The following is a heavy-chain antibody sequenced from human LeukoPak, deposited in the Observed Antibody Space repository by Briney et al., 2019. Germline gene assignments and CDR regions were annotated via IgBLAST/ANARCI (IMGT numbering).Heavy chain of an antibody. V-gene: IGHV3-33*01. CDR2: IWFDGSNK. J-gene: IGHJ4*02. CDR1: GFTFSDYG. Sequence: GGSLRLSCAASGFTFSDYGIHWVRQAPGKGLEWVAVIWFDGSNKYYADAVKGRFTISRDNPKKTLYLQMNSLRVEDTAVYYCVRASGSFDYWGQGTLVTVSS. CDR3: VRASGSFDY. D-gene: IGHD3-10*01.